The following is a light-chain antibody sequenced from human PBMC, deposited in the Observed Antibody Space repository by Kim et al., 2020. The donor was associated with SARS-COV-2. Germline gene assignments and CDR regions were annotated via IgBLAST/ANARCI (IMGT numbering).Light chain of an antibody. CDR1: RVGLQG. CDR2: YDT. Sequence: APGKTAGTPCGENRVGLQGVHWYQQKPGQAPVLVIYYDTDRPSGIPERFSGSNSGNTATLTISRVEAGDEADYYCQVWDTGSDHPIFGGGTKVTVL. J-gene: IGLJ2*01. CDR3: QVWDTGSDHPI. V-gene: IGLV3-21*04.